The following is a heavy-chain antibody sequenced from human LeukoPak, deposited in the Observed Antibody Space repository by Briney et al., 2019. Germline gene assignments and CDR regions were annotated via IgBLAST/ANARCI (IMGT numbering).Heavy chain of an antibody. D-gene: IGHD2-2*01. CDR3: TTDPLGYCSSTTCYAYFQH. CDR1: GFTFSNAW. V-gene: IGHV3-15*01. CDR2: ITSKTEGGTT. Sequence: GGSLRLSCAASGFTFSNAWMSWVRQAPGKGLEWVGRITSKTEGGTTDYAAPVKGRFTISTDDSKNTLYLQMNSLKTEDSAVYYCTTDPLGYCSSTTCYAYFQHWGHGTLVTVSS. J-gene: IGHJ1*01.